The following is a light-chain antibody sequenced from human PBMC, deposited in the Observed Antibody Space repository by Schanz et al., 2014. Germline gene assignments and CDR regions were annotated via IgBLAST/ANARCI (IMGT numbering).Light chain of an antibody. Sequence: EVVLTQSPGTLSLSPGDTATLSCRASQSVGGIYLAWYQQKRGQAPRLLIYDASARATGVPDMFSGSGSGTDLALTVNKHEPECFAVCYCQQYGVYRLACGGGTKVEIQ. V-gene: IGKV3-20*01. CDR2: DAS. CDR1: QSVGGIY. J-gene: IGKJ4*01. CDR3: QQYGVYRLA.